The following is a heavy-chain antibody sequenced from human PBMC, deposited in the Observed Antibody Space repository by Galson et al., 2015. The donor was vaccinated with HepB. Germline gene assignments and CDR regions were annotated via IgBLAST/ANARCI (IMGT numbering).Heavy chain of an antibody. CDR1: GGSISSGDYY. CDR2: IYHSGST. V-gene: IGHV4-31*03. CDR3: ATITMMTVVTNP. J-gene: IGHJ4*02. D-gene: IGHD3-22*01. Sequence: TLSLTCTVSGGSISSGDYYWSWIRQHPGKGLEWIGYIYHSGSTYYNPSLKSRVYMSIDTSTNQFSLSLSSVTAADTAVYFCATITMMTVVTNPWGQGAPVTVSS.